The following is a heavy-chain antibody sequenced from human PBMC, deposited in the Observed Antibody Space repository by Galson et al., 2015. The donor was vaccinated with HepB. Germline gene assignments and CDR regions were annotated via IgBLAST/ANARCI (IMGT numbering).Heavy chain of an antibody. Sequence: SLRLSCAASEFIFQNYAMHWVRQATGKGLEWVSAIGTAGDTYYPGSVKGRFTISRENAKNSLYLQMNSLRAGDTVVYYCARGERWYFDLWGRGTLVTVSS. J-gene: IGHJ2*01. V-gene: IGHV3-13*01. CDR2: IGTAGDT. D-gene: IGHD2-21*01. CDR1: EFIFQNYA. CDR3: ARGERWYFDL.